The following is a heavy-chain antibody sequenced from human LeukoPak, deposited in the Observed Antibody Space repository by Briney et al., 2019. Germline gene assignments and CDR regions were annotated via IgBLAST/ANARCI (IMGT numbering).Heavy chain of an antibody. Sequence: SETLSLTCTVSGGSISSGGYYWSWNRQHPGKGLEWIGYIYYSGSTNYDPSLKSRVTISVDTSKNQFSLKLSSVTAADTAVYYCARGGYSYGNWFDPWGQGTLVTVSS. J-gene: IGHJ5*02. CDR3: ARGGYSYGNWFDP. D-gene: IGHD5-18*01. CDR2: IYYSGST. CDR1: GGSISSGGYY. V-gene: IGHV4-61*08.